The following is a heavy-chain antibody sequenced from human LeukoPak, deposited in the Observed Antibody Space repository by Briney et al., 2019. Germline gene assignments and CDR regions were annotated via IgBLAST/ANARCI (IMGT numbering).Heavy chain of an antibody. D-gene: IGHD2-21*01. CDR1: GFTFSTYW. V-gene: IGHV3-74*01. CDR2: IRPDGSTT. Sequence: GGSLRLSCAASGFTFSTYWMHWVRQIPGEGLVWVSRIRPDGSTTAYADSVRGRFTISRDNARNTLYSQLTSLGAEDTAIYYCARVSSLWAFDYWGQGTPVTVSS. J-gene: IGHJ4*02. CDR3: ARVSSLWAFDY.